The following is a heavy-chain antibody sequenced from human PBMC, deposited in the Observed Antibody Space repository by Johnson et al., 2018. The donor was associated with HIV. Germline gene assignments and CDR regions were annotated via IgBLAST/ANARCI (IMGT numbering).Heavy chain of an antibody. CDR1: GFSVSSNY. D-gene: IGHD3-22*01. J-gene: IGHJ3*02. V-gene: IGHV3-66*01. CDR2: IYSGGST. Sequence: VQLVESGGGLVQPGGSLRLSCAASGFSVSSNYMSWVRQAPGKGLEWVSVIYSGGSTYYADSVTGRFTISRDNSKNTLYLQMNSLRAEDTAVYYCASSYYYDSSGYSGAFDIWGQGTMVTVSS. CDR3: ASSYYYDSSGYSGAFDI.